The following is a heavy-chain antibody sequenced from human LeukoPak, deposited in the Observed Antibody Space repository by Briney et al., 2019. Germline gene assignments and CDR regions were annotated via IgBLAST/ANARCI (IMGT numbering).Heavy chain of an antibody. CDR3: ARRSYYYGSGSYYYYYYYMDV. D-gene: IGHD3-10*01. CDR2: INHSGST. CDR1: GGSFSGYY. V-gene: IGHV4-34*01. Sequence: SETLSLACAVYGGSFSGYYWSWIRQPPGKGLEWIGEINHSGSTNYNPSLKSRVTISVDTSKNQFSLKLSSVTAADTAVYYCARRSYYYGSGSYYYYYYYMDVWGKGTTVTISS. J-gene: IGHJ6*03.